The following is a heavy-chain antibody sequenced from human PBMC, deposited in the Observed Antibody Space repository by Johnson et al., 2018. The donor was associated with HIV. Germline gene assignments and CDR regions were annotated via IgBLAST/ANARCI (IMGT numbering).Heavy chain of an antibody. Sequence: QVQLVESGGGVVQPGRSLRLSCVASGFTLSTYGMHWVRQAPGKGLEWVAVIWFDGSHKYYTDSVKGLSTISRDNSNNTLYLHMNSLRPDDTGVYYCAKDKFMFLDNPVDAFDVWGQGTMVTFSS. CDR1: GFTLSTYG. D-gene: IGHD3/OR15-3a*01. CDR2: IWFDGSHK. J-gene: IGHJ3*01. V-gene: IGHV3-33*06. CDR3: AKDKFMFLDNPVDAFDV.